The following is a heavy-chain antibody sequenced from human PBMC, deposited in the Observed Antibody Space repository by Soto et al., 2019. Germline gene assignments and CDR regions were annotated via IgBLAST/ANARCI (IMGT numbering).Heavy chain of an antibody. D-gene: IGHD3-10*01. CDR2: IWYDGSNK. CDR1: GFTFSSYG. J-gene: IGHJ4*02. CDR3: ARGRDVLLWFGESFFDY. V-gene: IGHV3-33*01. Sequence: QVQLVESGGGVVQPGRSLRLSCAASGFTFSSYGMHWVRQAPGKGLEWVAVIWYDGSNKYYADSVKGRFTISRDNSKNTLYLQMNSLRAEDTAVYYCARGRDVLLWFGESFFDYWGQGTLVTVSS.